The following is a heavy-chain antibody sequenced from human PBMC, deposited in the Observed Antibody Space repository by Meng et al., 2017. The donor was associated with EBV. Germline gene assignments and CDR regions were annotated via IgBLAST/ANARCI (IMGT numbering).Heavy chain of an antibody. CDR1: GGSISSSSHY. Sequence: QLHLRESGPGLVRPPXTLPSTALVSGGSISSSSHYWGWIRQPPGKGLEWIGSIYYSGSTYYNPSLKSRVTISVDTSKNQFSLKLSSVTAADTAVYYCARSSPVRFGELSNWGQGTLVTVSS. V-gene: IGHV4-39*07. CDR2: IYYSGST. D-gene: IGHD3-10*01. J-gene: IGHJ4*02. CDR3: ARSSPVRFGELSN.